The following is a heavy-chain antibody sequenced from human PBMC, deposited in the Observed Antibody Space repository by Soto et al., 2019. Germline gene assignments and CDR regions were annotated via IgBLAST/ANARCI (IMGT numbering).Heavy chain of an antibody. Sequence: PSETLSLTCAVYGGSFSGYYWSWIRQPPGKGLEWIGEVNHSGSTNYNPSLKSRVTISVDTSKNQFSLKLSSVTAADTAVYYCARSKVLRYFDWLSDYFDYWGQGTLVTVSS. CDR3: ARSKVLRYFDWLSDYFDY. D-gene: IGHD3-9*01. CDR1: GGSFSGYY. V-gene: IGHV4-34*01. J-gene: IGHJ4*02. CDR2: VNHSGST.